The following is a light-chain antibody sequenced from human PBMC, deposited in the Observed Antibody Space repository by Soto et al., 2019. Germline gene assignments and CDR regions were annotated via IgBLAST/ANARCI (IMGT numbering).Light chain of an antibody. V-gene: IGLV4-69*01. J-gene: IGLJ2*01. CDR3: QTWGTGIHVV. CDR2: LNSDGSH. CDR1: SGHSNYA. Sequence: QLVLTQSPSASASLGASVKLTCTLSSGHSNYAIAWHQQQPEKGPRYLMKLNSDGSHNKGDGIPDRFSGSSSGAEHYLTISSLQSEDEADYYCQTWGTGIHVVFGGGTKLTVL.